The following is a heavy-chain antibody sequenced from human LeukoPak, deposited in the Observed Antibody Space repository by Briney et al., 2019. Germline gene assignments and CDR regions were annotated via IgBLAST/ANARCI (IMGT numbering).Heavy chain of an antibody. CDR1: GGSISSGGYY. V-gene: IGHV4-31*03. D-gene: IGHD3-22*01. Sequence: SQTLSLTCTVSGGSISSGGYYWSWIRQHPGKGLEWIGYIYYSGSTYYNPSLKSRVTISVDTSKNQFSLKLSSVTAADTAVYYYARAKVGSYYYDSSGYAFDIWGQGTMVTVSS. CDR3: ARAKVGSYYYDSSGYAFDI. J-gene: IGHJ3*02. CDR2: IYYSGST.